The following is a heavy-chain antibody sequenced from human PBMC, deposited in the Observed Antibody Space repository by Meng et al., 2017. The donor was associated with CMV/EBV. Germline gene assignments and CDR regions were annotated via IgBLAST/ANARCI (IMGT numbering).Heavy chain of an antibody. CDR3: ARASFRFHYYYYGMDV. Sequence: ASVKVSCKASGYTFTGYYMHWVRQAPGQGLEWMGWINPNSGGTNYAQKFQGRVTITADKSTSTAYMELSSLRSEDTAVYYCARASFRFHYYYYGMDVWAKGPRSPSP. CDR1: GYTFTGYY. D-gene: IGHD3-16*02. CDR2: INPNSGGT. J-gene: IGHJ6*02. V-gene: IGHV1-2*02.